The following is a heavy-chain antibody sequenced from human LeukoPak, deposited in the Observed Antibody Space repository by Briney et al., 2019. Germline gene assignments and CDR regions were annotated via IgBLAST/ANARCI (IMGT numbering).Heavy chain of an antibody. Sequence: SETLSLTCAVYGGCFSGYYWSWIRQPPGKGLEWIGSIYHSGNTYYNPSLKSRVTISIDTSKNQFYLKLSSLTAADTAVYYCARRDDSSGYHKIFDYWGPGTLVTVSS. D-gene: IGHD3-22*01. J-gene: IGHJ4*02. CDR3: ARRDDSSGYHKIFDY. CDR2: IYHSGNT. CDR1: GGCFSGYY. V-gene: IGHV4-34*01.